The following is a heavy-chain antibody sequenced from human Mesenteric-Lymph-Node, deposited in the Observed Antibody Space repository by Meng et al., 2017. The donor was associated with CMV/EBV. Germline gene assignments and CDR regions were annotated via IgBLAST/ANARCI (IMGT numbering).Heavy chain of an antibody. CDR2: IYYSGST. CDR1: GGSISSSSYY. J-gene: IGHJ3*02. Sequence: GSLRLSCTVSGGSISSSSYYWGWIRQPPGKGLEWIGSIYYSGSTYYNPSLKSRITILVDTSKNQFSLKLRSVTAADTAVYYCARTPERYSSSSFAFDIWGQGTMVTVSS. D-gene: IGHD6-6*01. V-gene: IGHV4-39*07. CDR3: ARTPERYSSSSFAFDI.